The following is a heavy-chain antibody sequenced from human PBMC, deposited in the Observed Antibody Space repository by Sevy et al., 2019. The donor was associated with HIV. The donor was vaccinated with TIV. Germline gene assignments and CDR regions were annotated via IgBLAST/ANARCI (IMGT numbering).Heavy chain of an antibody. CDR1: GFTFSSYA. CDR3: ANRYSSRLGDAFDI. V-gene: IGHV3-30*18. J-gene: IGHJ3*02. D-gene: IGHD5-18*01. CDR2: ISYDGSNK. Sequence: GGSLRLSCAASGFTFSSYAMSWVRQAPGKGLEWVAVISYDGSNKYYADSVKGRFTISRDNSKNTLYLQMNSLRAEDTAVYYCANRYSSRLGDAFDIWGQGTMVTVSS.